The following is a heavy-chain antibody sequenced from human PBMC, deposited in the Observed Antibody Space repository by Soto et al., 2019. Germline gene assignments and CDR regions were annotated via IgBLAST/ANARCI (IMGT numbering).Heavy chain of an antibody. V-gene: IGHV3-11*06. J-gene: IGHJ4*02. CDR1: GFTFSDYY. CDR3: ARSGDNFNVFDY. CDR2: SSNSGTFT. D-gene: IGHD1-1*01. Sequence: GGSLSLSCAASGFTFSDYYMSWVRQAPGRGLEWISYSSNSGTFTRYATSLKGRFSISRDNANNSLYLEMNSLRVEDTAVYYCARSGDNFNVFDYWGQGTPVTVSS.